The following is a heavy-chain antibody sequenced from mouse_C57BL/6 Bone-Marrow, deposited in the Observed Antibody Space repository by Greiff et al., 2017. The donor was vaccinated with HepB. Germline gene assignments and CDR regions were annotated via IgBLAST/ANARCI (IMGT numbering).Heavy chain of an antibody. D-gene: IGHD1-1*01. J-gene: IGHJ1*03. CDR2: IRNKANGYTT. V-gene: IGHV7-3*01. CDR3: ARRTVVADWYFDV. Sequence: EVKLMESGGGLVQPGGSLSLSCAASGFTFTDYYMSWVRQPPGKALEWLGFIRNKANGYTTEYSASVKGRFTISRDNSQSILYLQMNALRAEDSATYYCARRTVVADWYFDVWGTGTTVTVSS. CDR1: GFTFTDYY.